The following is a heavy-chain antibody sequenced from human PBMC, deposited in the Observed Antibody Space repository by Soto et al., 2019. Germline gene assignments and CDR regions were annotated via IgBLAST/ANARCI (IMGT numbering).Heavy chain of an antibody. J-gene: IGHJ3*01. V-gene: IGHV3-74*01. CDR1: EFTFRGYW. CDR3: ARSLPGTYGAFDL. D-gene: IGHD1-7*01. CDR2: ISGDGSST. Sequence: PGGSLRLSCAASEFTFRGYWMHWVRQSPGKGLVWVSRISGDGSSTSYADSVKGRFTISRDNAKNTMNLQMDSLRAEDTAVYYCARSLPGTYGAFDLWGQGTMVTVSS.